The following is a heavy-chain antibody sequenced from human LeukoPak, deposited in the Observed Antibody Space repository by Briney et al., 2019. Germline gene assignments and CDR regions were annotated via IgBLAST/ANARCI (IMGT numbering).Heavy chain of an antibody. Sequence: ASVKVSCKASGYTFTSYGISWVRQAPGQGLEWMGWISAYNGNTDYAQKLQGRVTMTTDTSTSTAYMELRSLRSDDTAVYYCARDRDYGDYIWFDPWGQGTLVTVSS. V-gene: IGHV1-18*01. CDR3: ARDRDYGDYIWFDP. J-gene: IGHJ5*02. CDR2: ISAYNGNT. D-gene: IGHD4-17*01. CDR1: GYTFTSYG.